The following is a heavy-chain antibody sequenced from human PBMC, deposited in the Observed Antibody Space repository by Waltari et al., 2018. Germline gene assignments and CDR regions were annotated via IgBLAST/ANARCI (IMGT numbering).Heavy chain of an antibody. Sequence: QLQLQESGPGLVKPSETLSLTCTVSGGSISSTSYYWGWIRKPPGKGLEWIGSIYYSGSTYYNPSLKSRVTISIDTSKNQFSLKLSSVTAADTAVYYCARQQLVRSQHLFDYWGQGTLVTVSS. J-gene: IGHJ4*02. CDR3: ARQQLVRSQHLFDY. CDR2: IYYSGST. V-gene: IGHV4-39*01. D-gene: IGHD6-13*01. CDR1: GGSISSTSYY.